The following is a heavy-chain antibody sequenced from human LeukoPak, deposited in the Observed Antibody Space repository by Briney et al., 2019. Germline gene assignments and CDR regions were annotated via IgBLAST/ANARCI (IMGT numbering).Heavy chain of an antibody. Sequence: SETLSLTCTVSGGSISSSSYYWGWIRQPPGKGLEWIGSIYYSGSTYYNPSLKSRVTISVDTSKNQFSLKLSSVTAADTAVYYCARDSGYSYAWGQGTLVTVSS. V-gene: IGHV4-39*07. CDR3: ARDSGYSYA. J-gene: IGHJ5*02. CDR1: GGSISSSSYY. D-gene: IGHD5-18*01. CDR2: IYYSGST.